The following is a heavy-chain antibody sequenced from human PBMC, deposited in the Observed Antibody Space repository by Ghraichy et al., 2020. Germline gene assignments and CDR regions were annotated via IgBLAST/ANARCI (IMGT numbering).Heavy chain of an antibody. J-gene: IGHJ3*02. CDR3: ARELWSFDM. D-gene: IGHD3-16*01. CDR1: GVSFSTYW. Sequence: GGSLRLSCAASGVSFSTYWMSWVRQTPGKGLEWVANIIPDGSEKYYVDSVKGRFTISRDNAQNSLFLQMNSLRGEDTAVYYCARELWSFDMWGPGTVITVSS. CDR2: IIPDGSEK. V-gene: IGHV3-7*01.